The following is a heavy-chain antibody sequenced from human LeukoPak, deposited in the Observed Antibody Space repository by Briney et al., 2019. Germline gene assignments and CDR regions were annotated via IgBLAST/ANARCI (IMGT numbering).Heavy chain of an antibody. J-gene: IGHJ4*02. CDR2: ISGGDPTT. D-gene: IGHD3-10*01. Sequence: GGSLRLSCAASDFSFTTYAMSWVRQAPGKGLEWVSSISGGDPTTYYADSVKGRFTISRDNSKNTLYLQMNSLRAEDTAVYYCATKTHGVGELHYWGQGTLVTVSS. V-gene: IGHV3-23*01. CDR3: ATKTHGVGELHY. CDR1: DFSFTTYA.